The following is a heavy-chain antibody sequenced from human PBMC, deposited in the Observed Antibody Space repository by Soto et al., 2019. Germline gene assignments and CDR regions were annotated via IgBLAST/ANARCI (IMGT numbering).Heavy chain of an antibody. J-gene: IGHJ4*02. CDR2: INHSGST. CDR3: ASYRWRGYSYAHFDY. Sequence: SETLSLTCAVYGGSFSGYYWSWIRQPPGKGLEWIGEINHSGSTNYNPSLKSRVTISVDTSKNQFSLKLSSVTAADTAVYYCASYRWRGYSYAHFDYWGQGTLVTVSS. CDR1: GGSFSGYY. V-gene: IGHV4-34*01. D-gene: IGHD5-18*01.